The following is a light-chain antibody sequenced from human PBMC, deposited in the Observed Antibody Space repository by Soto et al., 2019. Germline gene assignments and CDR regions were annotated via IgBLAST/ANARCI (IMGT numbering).Light chain of an antibody. Sequence: QSVLTQPRSVSGSPGQSVTISCTGTSSDVGGYNYVSWYQQHPGKAPKLMIYDVSKRPSGVPDRFSGSKSGNTASLTISGLQAEDEADYYCCSYAGRRVFGGGTKLTVL. CDR3: CSYAGRRV. CDR2: DVS. V-gene: IGLV2-11*01. J-gene: IGLJ2*01. CDR1: SSDVGGYNY.